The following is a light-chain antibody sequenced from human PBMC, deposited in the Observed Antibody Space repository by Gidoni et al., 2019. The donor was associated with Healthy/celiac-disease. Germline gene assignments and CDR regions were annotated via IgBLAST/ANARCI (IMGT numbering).Light chain of an antibody. CDR1: QSFSSY. J-gene: IGKJ4*01. CDR3: QQRSNWPLT. CDR2: DAS. V-gene: IGKV3-11*01. Sequence: IVLTQSPATLSFSPGERATLSCRASQSFSSYLAWYQQKPGQAPKLLIYDASNRATGIPARFSGSGSGTDFTLTISSLEPEDFAVYYCQQRSNWPLTFGGGTKVEIK.